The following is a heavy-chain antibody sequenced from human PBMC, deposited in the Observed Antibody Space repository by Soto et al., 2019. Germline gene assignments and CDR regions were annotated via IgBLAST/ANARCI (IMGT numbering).Heavy chain of an antibody. CDR1: GFTFSSYS. CDR3: ARAMGSSTSCYDYACYYYYMDV. Sequence: GGSLRLSCAASGFTFSSYSMNWVRQAPGKGLEWVSSISSSSYIYYADSVKGRFTISRDNAKNSLYLQMNSLRAEDTAVYYCARAMGSSTSCYDYACYYYYMDVWGKGTTVTVSS. D-gene: IGHD2-2*01. V-gene: IGHV3-21*01. J-gene: IGHJ6*03. CDR2: ISSSSYI.